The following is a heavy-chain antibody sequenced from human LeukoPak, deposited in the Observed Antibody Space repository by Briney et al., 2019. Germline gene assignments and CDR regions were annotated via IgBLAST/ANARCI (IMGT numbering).Heavy chain of an antibody. CDR3: ALGYCSSTSCYSPKYYYYYYGMDV. CDR1: GCTFTSYD. J-gene: IGHJ6*02. CDR2: MNPNSGNT. Sequence: ASVKVSCKASGCTFTSYDINWVRQATGQGLEWMGWMNPNSGNTGYAQKFQGRVTMTRNTSISTAYMELSSLRPEDAAVYYCALGYCSSTSCYSPKYYYYYYGMDVWGQGTTVTVSS. V-gene: IGHV1-8*01. D-gene: IGHD2-2*01.